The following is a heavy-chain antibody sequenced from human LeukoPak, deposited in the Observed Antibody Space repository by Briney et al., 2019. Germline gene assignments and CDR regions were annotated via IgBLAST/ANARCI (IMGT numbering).Heavy chain of an antibody. J-gene: IGHJ4*02. CDR1: GFTFSSYA. CDR2: ISGCGGST. CDR3: AKKNRDYGGNSGIY. V-gene: IGHV3-23*01. D-gene: IGHD4-23*01. Sequence: GGSLRLSCAASGFTFSSYAMSWVRQAPGKGLEWVSAISGCGGSTYYADSVKGRFTISRDNSKNTLYLQMNSLRAEDTAVYYCAKKNRDYGGNSGIYWGQGTLVTVSS.